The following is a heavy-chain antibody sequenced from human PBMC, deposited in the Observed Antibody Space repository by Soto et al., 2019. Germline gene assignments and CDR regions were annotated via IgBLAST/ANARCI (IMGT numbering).Heavy chain of an antibody. CDR1: GGSISSSSYY. D-gene: IGHD6-19*01. J-gene: IGHJ4*02. Sequence: SETLSLTCTVSGGSISSSSYYWGWIRQPPGKGLEWIGYIYYSGSTNYNPSLKSRVTISVDTSKNQFSLKLSSVTAADTAVYYCARASSSGWSRHFDYWGQGTLVTVSS. V-gene: IGHV4-61*05. CDR3: ARASSSGWSRHFDY. CDR2: IYYSGST.